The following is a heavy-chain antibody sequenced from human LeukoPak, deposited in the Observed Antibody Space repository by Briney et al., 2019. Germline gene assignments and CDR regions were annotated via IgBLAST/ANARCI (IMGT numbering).Heavy chain of an antibody. CDR2: IYYSGST. CDR1: GGSISSSSYY. D-gene: IGHD3-22*01. Sequence: PSETLSLTCTVSGGSISSSSYYWGWLRQPPGKGLEWIGSIYYSGSTYYNPSLKSRVTISVDTSKNQFSLKLSSVTAADTAVYYCARWVYYYDSSGYPSWFDPWGQGTLVTVSS. J-gene: IGHJ5*02. CDR3: ARWVYYYDSSGYPSWFDP. V-gene: IGHV4-39*07.